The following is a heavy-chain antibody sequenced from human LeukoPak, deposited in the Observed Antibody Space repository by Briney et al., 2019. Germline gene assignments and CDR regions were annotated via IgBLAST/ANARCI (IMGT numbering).Heavy chain of an antibody. CDR1: GFTVTSNS. Sequence: GGSLRLSCAASGFTVTSNSMSWVRQAPGKGLEWVSLIYSAGSTYYADSVKGRFIISRDDSKNTLYLQMNSLRAEDTAVYYCARDFISPDDAFDIWGQGTMVTVSS. D-gene: IGHD1-14*01. CDR2: IYSAGST. J-gene: IGHJ3*02. V-gene: IGHV3-53*01. CDR3: ARDFISPDDAFDI.